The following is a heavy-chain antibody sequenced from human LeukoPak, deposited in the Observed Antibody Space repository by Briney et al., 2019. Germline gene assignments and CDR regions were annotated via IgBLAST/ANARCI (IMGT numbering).Heavy chain of an antibody. V-gene: IGHV1-2*02. CDR3: ARDPPYPGIAAAGYNWFDP. Sequence: ASVNVSCKASGYTFTGYYMHWVRQAPGQGLEWMGWINPNSGGTNYAQKFQGRVTMTRDTSISTAYMELSRLRSDDTAVYYCARDPPYPGIAAAGYNWFDPWGQGTLVTVSS. D-gene: IGHD6-13*01. J-gene: IGHJ5*02. CDR2: INPNSGGT. CDR1: GYTFTGYY.